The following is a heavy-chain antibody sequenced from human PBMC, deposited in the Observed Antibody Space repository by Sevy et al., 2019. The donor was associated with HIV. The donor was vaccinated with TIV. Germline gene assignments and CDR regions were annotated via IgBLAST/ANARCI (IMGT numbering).Heavy chain of an antibody. J-gene: IGHJ3*02. CDR2: IYHSGST. V-gene: IGHV4-38-2*01. Sequence: SETLSLTCAVSGYSISSGYYGGWIRQPPGKGLEWIGSIYHSGSTYYNPSLKSRVTISVDTSKNQFSLKLSSVTAADTAVYYCARSITMVRETYDAFDIWGQGTMVTVSS. CDR3: ARSITMVRETYDAFDI. CDR1: GYSISSGYY. D-gene: IGHD3-10*01.